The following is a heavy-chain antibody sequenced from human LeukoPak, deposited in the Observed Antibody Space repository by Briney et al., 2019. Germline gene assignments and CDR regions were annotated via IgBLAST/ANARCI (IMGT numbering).Heavy chain of an antibody. CDR1: GFTFSSYG. J-gene: IGHJ6*03. CDR3: AGTETRYFDWLPSNYYMDV. V-gene: IGHV3-23*01. Sequence: PGGSLRLSCAASGFTFSSYGMSWVRQAPGKGLEWVSAISGSGGSTYYADSVKGRFTISRDNSKNTLYLQMNSLRAEDTAVYYCAGTETRYFDWLPSNYYMDVWGKGTTVTVSS. D-gene: IGHD3-9*01. CDR2: ISGSGGST.